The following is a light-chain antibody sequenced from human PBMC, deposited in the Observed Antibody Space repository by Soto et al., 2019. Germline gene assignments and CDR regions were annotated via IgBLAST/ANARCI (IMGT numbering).Light chain of an antibody. V-gene: IGLV2-11*01. Sequence: QSALAQPRSVSGSPGQSVTISCTGTSSDVGGYDYVSWYQQHPGKAPKLMISDVTKRPSGVPDRFSGSKSGNTASLTISGLQAEDEADYYCSSHGGSNNFYVFGTGTKGTVL. CDR2: DVT. CDR3: SSHGGSNNFYV. CDR1: SSDVGGYDY. J-gene: IGLJ1*01.